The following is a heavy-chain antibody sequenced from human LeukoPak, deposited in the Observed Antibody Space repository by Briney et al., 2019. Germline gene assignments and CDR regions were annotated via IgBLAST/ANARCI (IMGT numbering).Heavy chain of an antibody. CDR1: GFTFSGSA. Sequence: SGGSLRLSCAASGFTFSGSAIHWVRQSSGKGLEWVGQIDKKDKGYATATAYAASVKGRFTISRDDSINTAYLQMKSLKTEDTAVYYCTRDPYYFDSSGYYHHAFDIWGQGTMVAVSS. J-gene: IGHJ3*02. D-gene: IGHD3-22*01. CDR3: TRDPYYFDSSGYYHHAFDI. V-gene: IGHV3-73*01. CDR2: IDKKDKGYATAT.